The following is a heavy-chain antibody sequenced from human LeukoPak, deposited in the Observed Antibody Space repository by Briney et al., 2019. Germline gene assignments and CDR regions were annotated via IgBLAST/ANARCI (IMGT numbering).Heavy chain of an antibody. CDR3: ARVTRFYGSGPLYYFDY. V-gene: IGHV1-18*01. CDR1: GYTFSSYG. J-gene: IGHJ4*02. CDR2: ISVYNDNT. D-gene: IGHD3-10*01. Sequence: ASVKVSCKASGYTFSSYGTSWVRQAPGQGLEWMGWISVYNDNTNSAQKLQGRVTMTTDTSTSTAYMELRSLRSDDTAVYYCARVTRFYGSGPLYYFDYWGQGTLVTVSS.